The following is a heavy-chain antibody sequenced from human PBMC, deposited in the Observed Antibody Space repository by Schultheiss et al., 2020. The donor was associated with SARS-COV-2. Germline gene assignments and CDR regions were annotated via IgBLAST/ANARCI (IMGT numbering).Heavy chain of an antibody. CDR3: ARDLCSSTSCYAADMPGFDP. CDR1: GYAFIGFY. Sequence: ASVKVSCKASGYAFIGFYIHWLRQAPGQGLQWMGWINPTSGGTNYAQKFQGRVTMTRDTSISTAYMELSRLRSDDTAVYYCARDLCSSTSCYAADMPGFDPWGQGTLVTVSS. D-gene: IGHD2-2*01. J-gene: IGHJ5*02. CDR2: INPTSGGT. V-gene: IGHV1-2*02.